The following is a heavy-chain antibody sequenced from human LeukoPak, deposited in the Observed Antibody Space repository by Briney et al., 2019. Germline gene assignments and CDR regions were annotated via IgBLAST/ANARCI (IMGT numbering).Heavy chain of an antibody. J-gene: IGHJ4*02. CDR3: ARRTTEFDY. CDR2: ISTTGSAI. CDR1: GFTFSGNS. D-gene: IGHD1-1*01. Sequence: GGSLRLSCAASGFTFSGNSMNWVRQAPGKGLEWVSYISTTGSAIYYADSVKGRFTISRDNAKNSLYLQMNSLRDEDTAVYYCARRTTEFDYWGQGTLVTVSS. V-gene: IGHV3-48*02.